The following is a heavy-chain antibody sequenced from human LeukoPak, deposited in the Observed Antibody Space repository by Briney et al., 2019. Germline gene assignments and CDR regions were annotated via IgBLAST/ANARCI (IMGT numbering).Heavy chain of an antibody. CDR3: ARDKDCSSTSCYLPIDY. J-gene: IGHJ4*02. CDR2: ISGSGGST. V-gene: IGHV3-23*01. Sequence: GGSLRLSCAASGFTFSNHAMSWVRQAPGKGLEWVSAISGSGGSTYYADSVKGRFTISRDNSKNTLYLQMNSLRAEDTAVYYCARDKDCSSTSCYLPIDYWGQGTLVTVSS. D-gene: IGHD2-2*01. CDR1: GFTFSNHA.